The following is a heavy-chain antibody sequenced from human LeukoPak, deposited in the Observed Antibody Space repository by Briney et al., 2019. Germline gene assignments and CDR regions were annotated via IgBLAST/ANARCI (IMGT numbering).Heavy chain of an antibody. CDR1: GYTLTELS. J-gene: IGHJ4*02. D-gene: IGHD1-26*01. Sequence: ASVKVSCKVSGYTLTELSMHWVRQAPGKGLEWMGGFDPEDGETIYAQKFQGRVTMTEDTSTDTAYMVLSSLRSEDTAVYYCATDRGLDSGIDYWGQGTLVTVSS. CDR2: FDPEDGET. V-gene: IGHV1-24*01. CDR3: ATDRGLDSGIDY.